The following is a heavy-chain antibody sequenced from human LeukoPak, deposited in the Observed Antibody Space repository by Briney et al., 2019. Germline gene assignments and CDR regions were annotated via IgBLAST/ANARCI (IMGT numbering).Heavy chain of an antibody. V-gene: IGHV3-21*01. Sequence: PGGSLRLSCAASGITFSSYSMSWVRQAPGKGLEWVSSISSSSSYIYYADSVKGRFTISRDNAKNSLYLQMNSLRAEDTAVYYCARGEAGTGYYYGMDVWGKGTTVTVSS. D-gene: IGHD6-13*01. J-gene: IGHJ6*04. CDR1: GITFSSYS. CDR3: ARGEAGTGYYYGMDV. CDR2: ISSSSSYI.